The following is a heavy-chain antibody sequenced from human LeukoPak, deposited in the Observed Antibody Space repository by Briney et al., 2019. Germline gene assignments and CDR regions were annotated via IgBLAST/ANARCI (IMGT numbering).Heavy chain of an antibody. D-gene: IGHD2-2*01. Sequence: PWETLSLTCAVYGGSFSGYYWSWIRQPPGKGLEWIGEINHSGSTNYNPSLKSRVTISVDTSKNQFSLKLSSVTAADTAVYYCARGREGYTCSSTSCYLFDPWGQATMVTVPS. CDR3: ARGREGYTCSSTSCYLFDP. J-gene: IGHJ5*02. V-gene: IGHV4-34*01. CDR1: GGSFSGYY. CDR2: INHSGST.